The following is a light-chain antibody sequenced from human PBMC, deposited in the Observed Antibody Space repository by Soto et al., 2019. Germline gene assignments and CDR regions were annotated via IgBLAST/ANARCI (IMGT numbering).Light chain of an antibody. CDR1: QSVISSY. J-gene: IGKJ1*01. CDR3: QQYGSSTGWT. CDR2: GAS. V-gene: IGKV3-20*01. Sequence: EIVLTQSPGTLSLSPGERATLSCRASQSVISSYLAWYQQKPGQAPRLLIYGASTRAIGIPDMLSGSGSGTDFTLTISILEPEDCAVYYCQQYGSSTGWTFVQGTKVEIK.